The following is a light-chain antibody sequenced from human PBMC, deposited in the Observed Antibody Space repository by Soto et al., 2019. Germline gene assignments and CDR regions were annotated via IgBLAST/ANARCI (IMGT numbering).Light chain of an antibody. CDR2: STS. Sequence: EMVMTQSPAILSLSSGERATLSCRASQSVDSSLAWYQQKPGQAPRLLIYSTSSRATGIPDRFSGSGSGTDFTLTISRLEPEDFAVYYCQQYGNSPWTFGQGTKVDIK. V-gene: IGKV3-20*01. CDR1: QSVDSS. CDR3: QQYGNSPWT. J-gene: IGKJ1*01.